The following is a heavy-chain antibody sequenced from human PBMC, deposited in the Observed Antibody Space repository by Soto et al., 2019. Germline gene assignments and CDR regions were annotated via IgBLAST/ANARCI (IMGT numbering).Heavy chain of an antibody. Sequence: SETLSLTCDVSGDSIGSNGWWSWVRQPPGKGLEWIGEGYHNGLTDYNPSLRGRATMSADMSKNQFSLRVTSVTDADTAIYYCARPAGLRGDADRFEYWGQGDLVTVSS. CDR1: GDSIGSNGW. CDR3: ARPAGLRGDADRFEY. V-gene: IGHV4-4*02. D-gene: IGHD2-21*02. J-gene: IGHJ4*02. CDR2: GYHNGLT.